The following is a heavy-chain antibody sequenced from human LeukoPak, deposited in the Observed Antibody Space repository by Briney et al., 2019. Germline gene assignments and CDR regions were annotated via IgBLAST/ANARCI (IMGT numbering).Heavy chain of an antibody. CDR2: INPNSGGT. D-gene: IGHD3-10*01. CDR1: GYTFTGYY. V-gene: IGHV1-2*02. J-gene: IGHJ6*03. Sequence: ASVKVSCKASGYTFTGYYIHWVRQAPGQGLEWMGWINPNSGGTNYAQKFQGRVTMTRDTSISTAYMELSRLRSDDTAMYYCARDPGTMVRGSRRGYDGNYYYMDVWGKGTTVTISS. CDR3: ARDPGTMVRGSRRGYDGNYYYMDV.